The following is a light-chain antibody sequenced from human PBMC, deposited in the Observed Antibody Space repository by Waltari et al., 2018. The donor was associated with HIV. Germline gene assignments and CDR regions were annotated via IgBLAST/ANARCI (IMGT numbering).Light chain of an antibody. J-gene: IGLJ1*01. CDR2: ATT. Sequence: QSVLTQPPSVSGAPGQRVTISCPGSNSNIGPGFDVHWYQQLPGTAPKPLIYATTNRPSGVPDRFSGSKSGTSASLAITGLQAEDEADYYCQSYDSSLSGYVFATGTRVTVL. CDR3: QSYDSSLSGYV. CDR1: NSNIGPGFD. V-gene: IGLV1-40*01.